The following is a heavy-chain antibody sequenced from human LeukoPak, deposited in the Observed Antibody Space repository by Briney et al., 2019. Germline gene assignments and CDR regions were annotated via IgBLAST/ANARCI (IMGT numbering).Heavy chain of an antibody. V-gene: IGHV5-51*01. CDR2: IYPGDSDT. CDR3: ARHVHYYGSGSYYGYYMDV. D-gene: IGHD3-10*01. Sequence: GESLQISCKGSGYIFTSYWIGWVRQMPGKGLEWMGIIYPGDSDTRYSPSFQGQVTISADKSISTAYLQWSSLKASDTAMYYCARHVHYYGSGSYYGYYMDVWGKGTTVTVSS. J-gene: IGHJ6*03. CDR1: GYIFTSYW.